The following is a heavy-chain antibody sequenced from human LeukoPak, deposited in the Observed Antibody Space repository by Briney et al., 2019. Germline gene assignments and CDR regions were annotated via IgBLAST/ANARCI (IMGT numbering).Heavy chain of an antibody. V-gene: IGHV3-7*01. D-gene: IGHD1-1*01. CDR3: AIATTGRGAFGS. J-gene: IGHJ4*02. Sequence: RGSLRLSCAASGFTFSDFWMSWVRQAPRKGLECVASTNEAGGDKYYVDSVKGRFTISRDNSKNSLSLQMNSLTAEDTAIYYCAIATTGRGAFGSWGQGTLVSVSS. CDR1: GFTFSDFW. CDR2: TNEAGGDK.